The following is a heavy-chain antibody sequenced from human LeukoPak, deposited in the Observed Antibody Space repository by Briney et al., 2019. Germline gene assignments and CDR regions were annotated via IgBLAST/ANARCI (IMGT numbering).Heavy chain of an antibody. J-gene: IGHJ5*02. Sequence: GAPVKVSCKASGGTFSSYAISWVRQAPGQGLEWMGGIIPIFGTANYAQKFQGRVTITADESTSTAYMELSSLRSEDTAVYYCARTSYGSGSFENWFDPWGQGTLVTVPS. CDR1: GGTFSSYA. CDR2: IIPIFGTA. D-gene: IGHD3-10*01. CDR3: ARTSYGSGSFENWFDP. V-gene: IGHV1-69*13.